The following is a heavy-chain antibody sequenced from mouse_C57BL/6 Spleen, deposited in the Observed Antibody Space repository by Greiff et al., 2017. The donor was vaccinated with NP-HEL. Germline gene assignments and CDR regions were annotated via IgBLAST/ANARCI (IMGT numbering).Heavy chain of an antibody. D-gene: IGHD3-3*01. CDR2: IDPSDSYT. Sequence: QVQLQQPGAELVMPGASVKLSCKASGYTFTSYWMHWVKQRPGQGLEWIGEIDPSDSYTNYNHKFKGKSTLTVDKSSSTAYMQLSSLTSEDSAVYYCAREGQYFDVWGTGTTVTVSS. V-gene: IGHV1-69*01. CDR3: AREGQYFDV. J-gene: IGHJ1*03. CDR1: GYTFTSYW.